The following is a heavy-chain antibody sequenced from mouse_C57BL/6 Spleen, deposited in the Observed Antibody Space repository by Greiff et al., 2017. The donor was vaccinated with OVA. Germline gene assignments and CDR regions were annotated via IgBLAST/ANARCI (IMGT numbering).Heavy chain of an antibody. D-gene: IGHD2-4*01. V-gene: IGHV14-2*01. J-gene: IGHJ2*01. Sequence: DVKLVESGAELVKPGASVKLSCTASGFNIKDYYMHWVKQRTEQGLEWIGRIDPEDGETKYAPKFQGKATITADTSSNTAYLQLSSLTSEDTAVYYCASVRLRDDFDYWGQGTTLTVSS. CDR2: IDPEDGET. CDR3: ASVRLRDDFDY. CDR1: GFNIKDYY.